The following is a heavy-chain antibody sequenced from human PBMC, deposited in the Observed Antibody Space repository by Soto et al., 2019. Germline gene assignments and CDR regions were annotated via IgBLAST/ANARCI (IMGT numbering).Heavy chain of an antibody. CDR2: ISYDGSNK. CDR3: ARVDCSSTSCYRGDYYYYGMDV. J-gene: IGHJ6*02. D-gene: IGHD2-2*01. CDR1: GFTFSSYA. Sequence: VQLVESGGGVVQPGRSLRLSCAASGFTFSSYAMHWVRQAPGKGLEWVAVISYDGSNKYYADSVKGRFTISRDNSKNTLYLQMNSLRAEDTAVYYCARVDCSSTSCYRGDYYYYGMDVWGQGTTVTVSS. V-gene: IGHV3-30-3*01.